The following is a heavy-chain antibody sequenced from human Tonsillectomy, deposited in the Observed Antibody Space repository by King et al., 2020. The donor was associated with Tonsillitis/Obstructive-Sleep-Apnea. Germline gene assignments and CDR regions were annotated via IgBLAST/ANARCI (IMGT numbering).Heavy chain of an antibody. D-gene: IGHD6-13*01. J-gene: IGHJ1*01. V-gene: IGHV4-59*01. Sequence: VQLQESGPGLVKPSETLSLTCTVSGGSISSYYWSWIRQPPGKGLEWIGHIYYSGSTNYNPSLKSRVTISVDTSKNQFSLKLNSVTAADTAFYYCAREMRGVAAAGMWGYFQHWGQGTLVTVSS. CDR1: GGSISSYY. CDR3: AREMRGVAAAGMWGYFQH. CDR2: IYYSGST.